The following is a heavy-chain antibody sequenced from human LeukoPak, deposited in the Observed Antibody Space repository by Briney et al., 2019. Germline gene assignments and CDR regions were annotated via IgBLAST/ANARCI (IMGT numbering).Heavy chain of an antibody. D-gene: IGHD3-22*01. CDR3: ARTYYYDSSGYYSPLD. CDR1: GYSFTSYW. V-gene: IGHV5-51*01. J-gene: IGHJ4*02. CDR2: IYPGDSGT. Sequence: GGSLKISCKGSGYSFTSYWIGWVRQMPGKGLGCMGIIYPGDSGTRYSPSFQGQVTISADKSSSTAYLQWSSLKASDTAMYYCARTYYYDSSGYYSPLDWGQGTLVTVSS.